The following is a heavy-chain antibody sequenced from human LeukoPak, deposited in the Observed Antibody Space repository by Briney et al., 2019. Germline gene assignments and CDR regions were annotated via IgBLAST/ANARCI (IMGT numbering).Heavy chain of an antibody. CDR1: GGSISSSDYY. Sequence: TTSETLSLTCTVSGGSISSSDYYWGWIRQPPGKGLEWIGYIYYSGSTYYNPSLKSRVTISVDTSKNQFSLKLSSVTAADTAVYYCARADSDDNIVVVPAAIRRRQNWFDPWGQGTLVTVSS. J-gene: IGHJ5*02. CDR3: ARADSDDNIVVVPAAIRRRQNWFDP. V-gene: IGHV4-31*03. D-gene: IGHD2-2*02. CDR2: IYYSGST.